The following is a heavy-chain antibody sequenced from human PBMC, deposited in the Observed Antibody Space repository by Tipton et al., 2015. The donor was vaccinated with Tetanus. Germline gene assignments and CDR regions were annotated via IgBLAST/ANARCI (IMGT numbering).Heavy chain of an antibody. V-gene: IGHV4-39*02. J-gene: IGHJ3*02. CDR1: GGSISSSSYY. CDR2: MYNSGAT. CDR3: ASPEASGRTRGFDI. Sequence: LVQPSETLSLTCTVSGGSISSSSYYWAWIRQPPGKELEWIGTMYNSGATYYNPPHKGRITIPGNTTKNLFSLTSVTASDTAVYYCASPEASGRTRGFDIWGQGTKVTVSP. D-gene: IGHD3-10*01.